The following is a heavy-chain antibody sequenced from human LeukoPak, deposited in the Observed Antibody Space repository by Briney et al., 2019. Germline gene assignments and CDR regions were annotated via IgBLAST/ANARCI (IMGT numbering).Heavy chain of an antibody. CDR2: ISSSSSTI. V-gene: IGHV3-48*01. CDR3: ARGNYYDSSGYYGY. Sequence: GGSLRLSCAASGFTFSSYSMNWVRQAPGKGVEWVSYISSSSSTIYYADSVKGRFTISRDNAKNSLYLQMNSLRAEDTAVYYCARGNYYDSSGYYGYWGQGTLVTVSS. J-gene: IGHJ4*02. CDR1: GFTFSSYS. D-gene: IGHD3-22*01.